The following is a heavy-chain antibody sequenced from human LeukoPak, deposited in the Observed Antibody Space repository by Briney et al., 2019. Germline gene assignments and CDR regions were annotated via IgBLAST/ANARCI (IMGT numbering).Heavy chain of an antibody. V-gene: IGHV3-23*01. CDR2: ISGSGGST. Sequence: SGGSLRLSCAASGXPFSDYAMTWVRQTPGKGLEWVSAISGSGGSTYYADSVKGRFTISRDNSKNTLYLQMNSLRAEDTAVYYCAKDKLYSSSSPFDYWGQGTLVTVSS. CDR1: GXPFSDYA. CDR3: AKDKLYSSSSPFDY. J-gene: IGHJ4*02. D-gene: IGHD6-6*01.